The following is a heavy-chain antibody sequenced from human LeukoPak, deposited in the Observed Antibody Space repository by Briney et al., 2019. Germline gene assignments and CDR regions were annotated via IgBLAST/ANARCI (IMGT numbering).Heavy chain of an antibody. Sequence: SETLSLTCTVSGGSISSSSYYWGWIRQPPGKGLKWIGSIYYSGSTYYNPSLKSRVTISVDTSKNQFSLKLSSVTAADTAVYYCASLRDGYNSLNLDYWGQGTLVTVSS. J-gene: IGHJ4*02. CDR2: IYYSGST. CDR1: GGSISSSSYY. D-gene: IGHD5-24*01. CDR3: ASLRDGYNSLNLDY. V-gene: IGHV4-39*01.